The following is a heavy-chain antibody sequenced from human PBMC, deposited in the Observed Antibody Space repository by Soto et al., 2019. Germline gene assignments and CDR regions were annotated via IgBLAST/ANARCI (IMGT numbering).Heavy chain of an antibody. Sequence: QVHLMQSGAEIKKPGSSVKVSCKTSGDNFKKNVFTWVRQAPGQGLEWMGGTIPALGKTHYIQKFKGRVTITMDETTRTVYMEVRNLTSEDTAIYYCARGPFRPSAMDVWGQGTTVTVSS. J-gene: IGHJ6*02. CDR1: GDNFKKNV. D-gene: IGHD3-10*01. V-gene: IGHV1-69*01. CDR3: ARGPFRPSAMDV. CDR2: TIPALGKT.